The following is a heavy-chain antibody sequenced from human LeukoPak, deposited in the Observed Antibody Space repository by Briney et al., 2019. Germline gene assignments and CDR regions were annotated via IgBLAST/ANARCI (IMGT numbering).Heavy chain of an antibody. J-gene: IGHJ6*03. CDR2: INHSGTT. CDR1: GGSFSGYS. V-gene: IGHV4-34*01. D-gene: IGHD3-9*01. Sequence: PSETLSLTCAVYGGSFSGYSWTWIRQPPGKGLEWIGEINHSGTTNYNPSLKSRVTISVDTSKNQFSLKLSSVTAADTAVYYCARRVRYFDWLLSGGRYYMDVWGKGTTVTISS. CDR3: ARRVRYFDWLLSGGRYYMDV.